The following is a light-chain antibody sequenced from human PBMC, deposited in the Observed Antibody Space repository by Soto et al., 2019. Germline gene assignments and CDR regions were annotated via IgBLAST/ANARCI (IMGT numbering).Light chain of an antibody. CDR3: CSYAGNNTVV. J-gene: IGLJ2*01. Sequence: QSVLTQPASVSGSPGQSITISCTGTSSDVGSYNLVSWYQQHPGKAPKLIIYEGTKRPSGVSNRFSGSKSGSTASLTISGLLAGDEAVYFCCSYAGNNTVVFGGGTRLTVL. CDR1: SSDVGSYNL. V-gene: IGLV2-23*01. CDR2: EGT.